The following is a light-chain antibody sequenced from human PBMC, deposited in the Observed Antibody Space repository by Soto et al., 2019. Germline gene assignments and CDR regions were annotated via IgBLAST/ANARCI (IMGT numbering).Light chain of an antibody. J-gene: IGKJ4*01. CDR2: GAS. V-gene: IGKV2-29*01. CDR3: QQYDSSPLT. Sequence: DIVMTQTPLSLSVTPGQPASISCKSSHSLLHSDGRTYLYWYLQKPGQPPQPLIYGASRRATGIPDRFSDSGSGTDFTLTISRLEPEDFAVYYCQQYDSSPLTFGGGTKVDIK. CDR1: HSLLHSDGRTY.